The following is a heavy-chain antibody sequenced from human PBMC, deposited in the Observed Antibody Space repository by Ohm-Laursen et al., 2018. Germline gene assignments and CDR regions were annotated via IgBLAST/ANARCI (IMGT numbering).Heavy chain of an antibody. V-gene: IGHV3-23*01. CDR1: GFTFSTYE. J-gene: IGHJ6*02. CDR3: ARDKRWLQLKGYGMDV. CDR2: ISGSGGST. D-gene: IGHD5-24*01. Sequence: SLRLSCAASGFTFSTYEMNWVRQAPGKGLGWVSAISGSGGSTYYADSVKGRFTISRDNSRNTLYLQMNSLRAEDTAVYYCARDKRWLQLKGYGMDVWGQGTTVTVSS.